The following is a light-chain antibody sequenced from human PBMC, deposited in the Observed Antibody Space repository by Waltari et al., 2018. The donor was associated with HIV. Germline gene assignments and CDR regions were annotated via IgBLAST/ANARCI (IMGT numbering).Light chain of an antibody. J-gene: IGLJ3*02. CDR2: VNS. CDR1: SATTGAGYD. CDR3: QSYDSSLSGWV. V-gene: IGLV1-40*01. Sequence: QSVLTPPPSVSGAQGQRVTIPSLGSSATTGAGYDVKRYQQLPGTAPKLLIYVNSNRPSGVPDRFSGSKSGTSASLAITGLLAEDEADYYCQSYDSSLSGWVFGGGTKLTVL.